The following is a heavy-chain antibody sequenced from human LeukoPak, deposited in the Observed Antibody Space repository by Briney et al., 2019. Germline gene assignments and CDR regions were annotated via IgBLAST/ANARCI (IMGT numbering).Heavy chain of an antibody. CDR2: IWYDGSNK. Sequence: PGGSLRLSCAVSGFTFSSYGMHWVRQAPGKGLEWVAVIWYDGSNKYYADSVKGRFTISRDNSKNTLYLQMNSLRAEDTAVYYCARGSGTSGWFDPWGQGTLVTVSS. CDR3: ARGSGTSGWFDP. D-gene: IGHD1-7*01. CDR1: GFTFSSYG. V-gene: IGHV3-33*08. J-gene: IGHJ5*02.